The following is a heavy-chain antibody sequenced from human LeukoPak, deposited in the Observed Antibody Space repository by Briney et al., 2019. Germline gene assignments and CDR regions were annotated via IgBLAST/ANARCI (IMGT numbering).Heavy chain of an antibody. CDR2: ISGSGGTT. J-gene: IGHJ5*02. CDR3: AKGGELNWFDP. D-gene: IGHD3-10*01. V-gene: IGHV3-23*01. Sequence: GGPLRLSCAASGFTFSSYGMRWVRQAPGKGLEWVSAISGSGGTTYYADSVKGRFTISRDNSKNTLYLQMNSLRAEDTAVYYCAKGGELNWFDPWGQGTLVTVSS. CDR1: GFTFSSYG.